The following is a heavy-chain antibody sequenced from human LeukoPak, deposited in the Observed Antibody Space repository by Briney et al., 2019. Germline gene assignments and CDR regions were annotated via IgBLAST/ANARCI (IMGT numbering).Heavy chain of an antibody. CDR3: ANNARGYSSSSDYYYYMDV. D-gene: IGHD6-6*01. CDR2: ISYDGSNK. J-gene: IGHJ6*03. Sequence: PGRSLRLSCAASGFTFSSYGMHWVRQAPGKGLEWVAVISYDGSNKYYADSVKGRFTISRDNSKNTLYLQMNSLRAEDTAVYYCANNARGYSSSSDYYYYMDVWGKGTTVTVSS. CDR1: GFTFSSYG. V-gene: IGHV3-30*18.